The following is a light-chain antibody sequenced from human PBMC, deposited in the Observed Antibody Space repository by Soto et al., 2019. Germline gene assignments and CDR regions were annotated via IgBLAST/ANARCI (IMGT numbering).Light chain of an antibody. CDR1: QGIRSE. J-gene: IGKJ4*01. CDR2: TAS. CDR3: IQDYNYPLT. Sequence: AIQMTQSPSSLSASVGARVPITCRASQGIRSELGWYQQKPGKAPNLLIYTASTLQSGVPSRFSGSGSGTDFTLTISSLQPEDFATYYCIQDYNYPLTFGGGTKVDIK. V-gene: IGKV1-6*01.